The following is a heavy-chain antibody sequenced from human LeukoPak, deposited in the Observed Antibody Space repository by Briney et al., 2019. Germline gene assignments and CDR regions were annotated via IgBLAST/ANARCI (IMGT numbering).Heavy chain of an antibody. D-gene: IGHD6-13*01. CDR3: AKGSSSWYASYDY. CDR2: IKKDGSEK. Sequence: GGSLRLSCAASGFTFSRYWMTWVRQAPGKGREWVANIKKDGSEKYYVDSVRGRFTISRDNAKNSLSLQMNSLRAEDTAVYNCAKGSSSWYASYDYWGQGTLVTVSS. J-gene: IGHJ4*02. CDR1: GFTFSRYW. V-gene: IGHV3-7*03.